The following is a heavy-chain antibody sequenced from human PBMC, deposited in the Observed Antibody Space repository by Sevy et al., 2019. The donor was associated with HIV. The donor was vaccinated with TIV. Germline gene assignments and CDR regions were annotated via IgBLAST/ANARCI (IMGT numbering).Heavy chain of an antibody. D-gene: IGHD3-3*01. CDR2: FDPEDGET. Sequence: ASVKVSCKVSGYTLTELSMHWVRQAPGKGLEWMGGFDPEDGETIYAQKFQGRVTMTEDTSTDTAYMGLSSLRSEDTAVYYCATGITIFGVVATVPEYFQHWGQGTLVTVSS. J-gene: IGHJ1*01. V-gene: IGHV1-24*01. CDR1: GYTLTELS. CDR3: ATGITIFGVVATVPEYFQH.